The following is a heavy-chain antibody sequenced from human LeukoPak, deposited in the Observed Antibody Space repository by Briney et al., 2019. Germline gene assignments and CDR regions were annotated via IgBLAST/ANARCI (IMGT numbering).Heavy chain of an antibody. V-gene: IGHV3-23*01. CDR3: AKNIAVAGTNFDY. CDR2: ISGSGGST. D-gene: IGHD6-19*01. Sequence: RGSLRLSCVASAFSPSSNAMSWVRPAQRRGMEWVSAISGSGGSTYYAYSVKGRFTISIDNSKNTLYLQMNSLRAEDTAVYYCAKNIAVAGTNFDYWGQGTLVTVSS. CDR1: AFSPSSNA. J-gene: IGHJ4*02.